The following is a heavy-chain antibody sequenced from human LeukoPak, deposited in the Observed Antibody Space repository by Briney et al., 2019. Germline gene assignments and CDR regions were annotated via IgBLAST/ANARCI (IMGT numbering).Heavy chain of an antibody. CDR3: ARDAGSAAEAGNWFDP. CDR1: GGTFSSYA. D-gene: IGHD6-13*01. Sequence: GASVKVSCKASGGTFSSYAISWVRQAPGQGLEWMGRIIPILGIANYAQKLQGRVTMTTDTSTSTAYMELRSLRSDDTAVYYCARDAGSAAEAGNWFDPWGQGTLVTVSS. CDR2: IIPILGIA. J-gene: IGHJ5*02. V-gene: IGHV1-69*04.